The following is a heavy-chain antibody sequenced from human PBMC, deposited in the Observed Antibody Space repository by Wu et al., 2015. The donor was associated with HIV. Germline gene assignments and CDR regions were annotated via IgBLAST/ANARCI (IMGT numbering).Heavy chain of an antibody. V-gene: IGHV1-18*01. CDR3: AGGVYSGPGLDY. D-gene: IGHD1-26*01. Sequence: QVQLVQSGAEVKKPGASVKVSCKASGYSFTTHGISWVRQAPGHGLEWMGWISPNSGITNYAPKFQGRVTMTRDTSINTVYMELRGLKSDDTAVYYCAGGVYSGPGLDYWGQGTLVTVSS. CDR1: GYSFTTHG. CDR2: ISPNSGIT. J-gene: IGHJ4*02.